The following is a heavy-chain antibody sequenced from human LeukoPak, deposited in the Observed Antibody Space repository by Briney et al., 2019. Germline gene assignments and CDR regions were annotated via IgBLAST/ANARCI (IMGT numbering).Heavy chain of an antibody. J-gene: IGHJ3*02. CDR3: SRVGTDGWELVRPRAFDI. CDR2: IYSGGST. D-gene: IGHD1-26*01. V-gene: IGHV3-66*01. CDR1: GFTVSSNY. Sequence: PGGSLRLSCAASGFTVSSNYMSWVRQAPGKGLEGVSVIYSGGSTYYADSVKGRFTISRDNSKNTLYLQMNSLRAEDTAVYYCSRVGTDGWELVRPRAFDIWGQGTMVTVSS.